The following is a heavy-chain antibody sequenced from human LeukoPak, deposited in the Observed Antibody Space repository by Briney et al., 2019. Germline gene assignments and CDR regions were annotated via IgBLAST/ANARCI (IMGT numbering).Heavy chain of an antibody. D-gene: IGHD3-22*01. CDR3: ARAPYYYDSSGYFDTYDY. J-gene: IGHJ4*02. Sequence: ASVKVSCTASGGTFSSYAISWVRQAPGQGLEWMGGIIPIFGTANYAQKFQGRVTITADESTSTAYMELSSLRSEDTAVYYCARAPYYYDSSGYFDTYDYWGQGTLVTVSS. V-gene: IGHV1-69*13. CDR2: IIPIFGTA. CDR1: GGTFSSYA.